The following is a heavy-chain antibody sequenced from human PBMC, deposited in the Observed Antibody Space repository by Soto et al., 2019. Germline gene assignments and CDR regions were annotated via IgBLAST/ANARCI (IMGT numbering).Heavy chain of an antibody. Sequence: GGSLRLSCAASGFTFSSYAMSWVRQAPGKGLEWVSAISGSGGSTSYADSVKGRFTISRENSKNTLYLQMNSLRAEDTAVYYCAKEPTHDYGGLATRYYGMDVWGQGTTVTVSS. D-gene: IGHD4-17*01. J-gene: IGHJ6*02. CDR3: AKEPTHDYGGLATRYYGMDV. CDR2: ISGSGGST. V-gene: IGHV3-23*01. CDR1: GFTFSSYA.